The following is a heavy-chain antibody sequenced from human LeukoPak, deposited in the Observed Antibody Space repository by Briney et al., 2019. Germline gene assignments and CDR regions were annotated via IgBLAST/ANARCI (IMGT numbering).Heavy chain of an antibody. D-gene: IGHD3-9*01. CDR1: GFTFSSYG. CDR3: AIRRGYFDWLIYFDY. V-gene: IGHV3-30*02. Sequence: GGSLRLSCAASGFTFSSYGMHWVRQAPGKGLEWAAFIRYDGSNKYYADSVKGRFTISRDNSKNTLYLQMNSLRAEDTAVYYCAIRRGYFDWLIYFDYWGQGTLVTVSS. CDR2: IRYDGSNK. J-gene: IGHJ4*02.